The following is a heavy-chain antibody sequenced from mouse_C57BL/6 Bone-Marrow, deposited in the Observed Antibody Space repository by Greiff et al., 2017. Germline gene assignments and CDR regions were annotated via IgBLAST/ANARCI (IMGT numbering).Heavy chain of an antibody. CDR1: GFTFSDYY. Sequence: EVKVVESEGGLVQPGSSMKLSCTASGFTFSDYYMAWVRQVPEKGLEWVANINYDGSSTYYLDSLKSRFIISRDNAKNILYLQMSSLKSEDTATYYCARDRNWYFDVWGTGTTVTVSS. CDR3: ARDRNWYFDV. CDR2: INYDGSST. J-gene: IGHJ1*03. V-gene: IGHV5-16*01.